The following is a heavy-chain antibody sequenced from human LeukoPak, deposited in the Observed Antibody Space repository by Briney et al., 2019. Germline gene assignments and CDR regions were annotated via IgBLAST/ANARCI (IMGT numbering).Heavy chain of an antibody. V-gene: IGHV1-2*02. J-gene: IGHJ4*02. CDR1: GGTFSSYA. CDR3: ASEVEMATGFDY. D-gene: IGHD5-24*01. Sequence: ASVKVSCKASGGTFSSYAISWVRQAPGQGLEWMGWINPNSGGTNYAQKFQGRVTMTRDTSISTAYMELSRLRSDDTAVYYCASEVEMATGFDYWGQGTLVTVSS. CDR2: INPNSGGT.